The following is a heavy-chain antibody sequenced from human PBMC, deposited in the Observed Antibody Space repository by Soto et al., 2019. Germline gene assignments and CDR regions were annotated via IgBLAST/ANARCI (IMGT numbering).Heavy chain of an antibody. V-gene: IGHV4-30-4*01. J-gene: IGHJ4*02. CDR3: ARGGRDGDY. D-gene: IGHD1-26*01. Sequence: QVQLQESGPGLVKPSQTLSLTCTVSGGSISSGDYYWSWIRQPPGKGLEWIGYIYYSGSTYHNPPLKSRVTISVDASKSQFSLKLSAVTAADTAGVYWARGGRDGDYWGQGTLVTVSS. CDR2: IYYSGST. CDR1: GGSISSGDYY.